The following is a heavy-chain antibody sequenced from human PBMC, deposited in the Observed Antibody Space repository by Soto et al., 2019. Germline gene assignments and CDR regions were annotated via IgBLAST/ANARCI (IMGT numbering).Heavy chain of an antibody. Sequence: QVQLVESGGGVVQPGRSLRLSCAASGFTFSAYGMHWVRQAPGEGLEWVAVIWYDGGSEYYADSVEGRFTVSRDNAKNTVYLHMDHLRGDDTAVYYCARAHGPSLGSCLDLWGQGTLVTVSS. V-gene: IGHV3-33*01. D-gene: IGHD2-2*01. J-gene: IGHJ5*02. CDR1: GFTFSAYG. CDR2: IWYDGGSE. CDR3: ARAHGPSLGSCLDL.